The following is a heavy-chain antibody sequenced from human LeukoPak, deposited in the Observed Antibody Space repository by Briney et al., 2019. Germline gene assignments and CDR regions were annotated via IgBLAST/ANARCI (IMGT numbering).Heavy chain of an antibody. CDR1: GFTFSSYA. J-gene: IGHJ3*02. CDR3: ARDFFGYRLGNDYGDLRLHDAFDI. V-gene: IGHV3-23*01. CDR2: ISGSGGST. D-gene: IGHD4-17*01. Sequence: GGSLRLSCAASGFTFSSYAMSWVRQAPGKGLEWVSVISGSGGSTYYADSVKGRFTISRDNSKNTLYLQMNSLRAEDTAVYYCARDFFGYRLGNDYGDLRLHDAFDIWGQGTMVTVSS.